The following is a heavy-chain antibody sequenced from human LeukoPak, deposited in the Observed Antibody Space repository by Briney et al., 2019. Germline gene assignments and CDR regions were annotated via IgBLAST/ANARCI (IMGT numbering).Heavy chain of an antibody. CDR2: INHNGNVN. J-gene: IGHJ4*02. V-gene: IGHV3-7*01. D-gene: IGHD3-10*01. CDR3: TKQLGGSGSH. CDR1: GFTFSSYW. Sequence: GSLRLSCAASGFTFSSYWMNWARQAPGKGLEWVASINHNGNVNYYVDSVKGRFTISRDNTKNSVYLQMNSLRPEDTAVYYCTKQLGGSGSHWGQGTLVTVSS.